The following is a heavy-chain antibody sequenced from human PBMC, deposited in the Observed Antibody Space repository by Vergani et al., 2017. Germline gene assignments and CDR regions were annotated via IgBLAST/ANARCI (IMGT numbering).Heavy chain of an antibody. CDR1: GGSISSSSYY. V-gene: IGHV4-39*07. Sequence: QLQLQESGPGLVKPSETLSLTCTVSGGSISSSSYYWGWIRQPPGKGLEWIGSIYYSGSTYYNPSLQSRVTISVDTSKNQFSLKLSSVTAADTAVYYCARSLDLYYYDSSGAYNWFDPWGQGTLVTVSS. CDR2: IYYSGST. D-gene: IGHD3-22*01. J-gene: IGHJ5*02. CDR3: ARSLDLYYYDSSGAYNWFDP.